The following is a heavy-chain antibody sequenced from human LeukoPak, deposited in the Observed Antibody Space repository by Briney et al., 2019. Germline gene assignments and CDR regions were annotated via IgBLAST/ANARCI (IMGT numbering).Heavy chain of an antibody. Sequence: GGSLRLSCAVSGFTFSSYAMSWVSQAPGRGLESVSGISGSGDSTFYAESVKGRFTISRDNSKNTLYLQMNSLRAEDTALYYCAKDHDYYASGPIWGQGTMVTVSS. CDR1: GFTFSSYA. J-gene: IGHJ3*02. D-gene: IGHD3-10*01. V-gene: IGHV3-23*01. CDR3: AKDHDYYASGPI. CDR2: ISGSGDST.